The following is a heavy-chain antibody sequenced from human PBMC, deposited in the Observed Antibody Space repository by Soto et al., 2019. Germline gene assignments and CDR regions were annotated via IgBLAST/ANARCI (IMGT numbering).Heavy chain of an antibody. CDR1: GYTFNSYA. CDR3: ARDFEALKDVYSGSSEYYFDY. CDR2: INPNSGGT. Sequence: GASVKVSCKDSGYTFNSYAIQWVRQAPGQRLEWMGWINPNSGGTNYAQKFQGWVTMTRDTSISTAYMELSSLRSEDTAVYYCARDFEALKDVYSGSSEYYFDYWGQGTLVTVSS. J-gene: IGHJ4*02. D-gene: IGHD1-26*01. V-gene: IGHV1-2*04.